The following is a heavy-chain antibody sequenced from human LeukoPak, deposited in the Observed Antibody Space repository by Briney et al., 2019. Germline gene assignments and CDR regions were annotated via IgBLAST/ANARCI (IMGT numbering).Heavy chain of an antibody. CDR2: ISTSGGST. V-gene: IGHV3-23*01. CDR1: GFTFSSYA. J-gene: IGHJ4*02. Sequence: GGSLRLSCAASGFTFSSYAMSWVRQAPGKGLEWVSAISTSGGSTYYADSVKGRFTISRDNPKNTLYLQMNSLSAEDTAVYYCAKRASPPYYFDYWGQGTLVTVSS. CDR3: AKRASPPYYFDY.